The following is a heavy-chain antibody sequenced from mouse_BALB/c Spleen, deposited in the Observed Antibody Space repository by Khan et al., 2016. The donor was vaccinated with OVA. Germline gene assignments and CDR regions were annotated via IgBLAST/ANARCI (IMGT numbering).Heavy chain of an antibody. V-gene: IGHV3-2*02. Sequence: EVQLQESGPGLVKPSQSLSLTCTVTGYSITSGYAWNWIRQFPGNKLEWMGYISYSGGTCYNPSLKSRISITRDTSRNEFFMQLNSVTTEDTATDYWASGNYYGYYFAYWGQGTPLTVSS. CDR2: ISYSGGT. CDR3: ASGNYYGYYFAY. J-gene: IGHJ2*01. D-gene: IGHD1-1*01. CDR1: GYSITSGYA.